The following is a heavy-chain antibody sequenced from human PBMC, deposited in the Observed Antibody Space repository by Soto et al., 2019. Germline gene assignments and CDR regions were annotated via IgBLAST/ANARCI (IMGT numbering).Heavy chain of an antibody. CDR2: IYYSGST. CDR1: GGPISSYY. J-gene: IGHJ6*03. CDR3: ARDRPYYYGSGSIYYYYMDV. Sequence: SETLSLTCTVSGGPISSYYWSWIRQPPGKGLEWIGYIYYSGSTNYNPSLKSRVTISVDTSKNQFSLKLSSVTAADTAVYYCARDRPYYYGSGSIYYYYMDVWGKGTTVTVSS. D-gene: IGHD3-10*01. V-gene: IGHV4-59*01.